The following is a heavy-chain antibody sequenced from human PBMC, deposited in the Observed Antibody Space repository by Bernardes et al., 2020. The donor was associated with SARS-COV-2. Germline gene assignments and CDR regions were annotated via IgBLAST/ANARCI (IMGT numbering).Heavy chain of an antibody. CDR2: IRSKANSYAT. D-gene: IGHD3-3*01. V-gene: IGHV3-73*01. CDR3: STLDW. J-gene: IGHJ4*02. CDR1: GFTFSGSA. Sequence: GGSLRLSCAASGFTFSGSAIHWVRQASGKGLEWVGRIRSKANSYATTYAASVRGRFTISRDDSKNTAYLHMNSLKSDDTALYYCSTLDWWGQGTPVTVSS.